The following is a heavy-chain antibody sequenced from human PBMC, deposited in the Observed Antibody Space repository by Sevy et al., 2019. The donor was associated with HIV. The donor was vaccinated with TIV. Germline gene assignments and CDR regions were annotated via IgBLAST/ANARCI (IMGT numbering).Heavy chain of an antibody. CDR1: GFTVGTYW. CDR3: ARDLIVPTGMFYYGMDV. Sequence: GGSLRLSCAASGFTVGTYWMSWVRQAPGKGLQWVASIKQVESEKNYVDSVKGRFTISRDNAKNSLALQMNSLRAEDTAVYYCARDLIVPTGMFYYGMDVWGQGTTVTVSS. D-gene: IGHD2-2*01. J-gene: IGHJ6*02. V-gene: IGHV3-7*01. CDR2: IKQVESEK.